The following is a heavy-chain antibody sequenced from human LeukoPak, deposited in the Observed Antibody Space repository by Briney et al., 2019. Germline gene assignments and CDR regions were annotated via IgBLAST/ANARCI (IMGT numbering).Heavy chain of an antibody. Sequence: GGSLRLSCAASGFTFSSYGMHWVRQAPGKGLEWVAVISYDGRNKYYADSVKGRFTISRDNSKNTLYLQMNSLRAEDTAVYYCAKEGVVIGYYNWFDPWGQGTLVIVSS. J-gene: IGHJ5*02. V-gene: IGHV3-30*18. CDR3: AKEGVVIGYYNWFDP. CDR2: ISYDGRNK. CDR1: GFTFSSYG. D-gene: IGHD4-23*01.